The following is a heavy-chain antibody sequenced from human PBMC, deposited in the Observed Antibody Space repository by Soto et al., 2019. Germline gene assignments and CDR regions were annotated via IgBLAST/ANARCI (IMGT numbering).Heavy chain of an antibody. CDR1: GGSISSSNW. CDR3: ARELGFIAAASNYYGMDV. CDR2: IYHSGST. D-gene: IGHD6-6*01. V-gene: IGHV4-4*02. J-gene: IGHJ6*02. Sequence: SDTLSLTCAVSGGSISSSNWWRCVRQPPGKGLEWIGEIYHSGSTNYNPSLKSRVTISVDTSKNQFSLKLSSVTAADTAVYYCARELGFIAAASNYYGMDVWGQGTTVNGSS.